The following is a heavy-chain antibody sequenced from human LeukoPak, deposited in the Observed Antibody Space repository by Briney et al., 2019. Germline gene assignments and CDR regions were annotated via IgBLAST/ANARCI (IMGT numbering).Heavy chain of an antibody. D-gene: IGHD5-12*01. CDR3: ARAGVNSGYDAFDI. V-gene: IGHV3-21*01. J-gene: IGHJ3*02. CDR2: ISSSSSYI. CDR1: GFTFSSYS. Sequence: GGSLRLSCAASGFTFSSYSMNWVRQAPGKGLEWVSSISSSSSYIYYADSVKGRFTISRDNAKNSLYLQMSSLRADDTAVYYCARAGVNSGYDAFDIWGQGTMVTVSS.